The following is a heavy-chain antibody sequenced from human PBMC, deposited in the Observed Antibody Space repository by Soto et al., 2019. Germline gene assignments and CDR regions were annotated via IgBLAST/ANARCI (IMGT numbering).Heavy chain of an antibody. CDR3: ATLGYSSGWYAVGTVSPDYYYYGMDV. V-gene: IGHV1-24*01. Sequence: GASVKVSCKVSGYTLTELSMHWVRQAPGKGLEWMGGFDPEDGETIYAQKFQGRVTMTEDTSTDTAYMELSSLRSEDTAVYYCATLGYSSGWYAVGTVSPDYYYYGMDVWGQGTTVTVS. CDR1: GYTLTELS. CDR2: FDPEDGET. D-gene: IGHD6-19*01. J-gene: IGHJ6*02.